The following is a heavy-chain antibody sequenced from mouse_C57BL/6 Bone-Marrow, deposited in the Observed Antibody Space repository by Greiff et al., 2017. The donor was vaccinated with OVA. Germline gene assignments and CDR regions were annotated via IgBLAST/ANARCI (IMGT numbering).Heavy chain of an antibody. CDR3: ARRDTTVGYYFDY. V-gene: IGHV3-6*01. Sequence: ESGPGLVKPSQSLSLTCSVTGYSITSGYYWNWIRQFPGNKLEWMGYISYDGSNNYNPSLKNRISITRDTSKNQFFLKLNSVTTEDTATYYCARRDTTVGYYFDYWGQGTTLTVSS. CDR1: GYSITSGYY. D-gene: IGHD1-1*01. J-gene: IGHJ2*01. CDR2: ISYDGSN.